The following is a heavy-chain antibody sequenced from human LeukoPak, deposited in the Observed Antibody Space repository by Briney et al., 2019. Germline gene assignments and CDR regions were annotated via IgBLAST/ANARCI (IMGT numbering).Heavy chain of an antibody. J-gene: IGHJ4*02. CDR1: GFTFRSHA. V-gene: IGHV3-23*01. CDR3: AKAMAGQGEGY. Sequence: PGGSLRLSCVGSGFTFRSHAMSWVRQAPEKGLEFVSGIYENGGTTYYADSVKGRFSISRDNSKNTLYLQMDSLRGEDTAVYYCAKAMAGQGEGYWGQGTLVTVSS. D-gene: IGHD6-19*01. CDR2: IYENGGTT.